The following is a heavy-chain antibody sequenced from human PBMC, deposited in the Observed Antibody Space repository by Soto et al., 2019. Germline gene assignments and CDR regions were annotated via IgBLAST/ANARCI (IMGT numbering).Heavy chain of an antibody. CDR3: AREVQVHTPAFVY. CDR2: ISPMFGAA. Sequence: QVQLVQSGAEMKKPGSSVKVSCQSSGGTFNTYAMNWGRQAPGQGPEWMGDISPMFGAANYAPKFQGRVTITADESTGTSYMQLSSVTSADTAIYFCAREVQVHTPAFVYWGQGTLVTVSS. D-gene: IGHD3-10*01. V-gene: IGHV1-69*19. J-gene: IGHJ4*02. CDR1: GGTFNTYA.